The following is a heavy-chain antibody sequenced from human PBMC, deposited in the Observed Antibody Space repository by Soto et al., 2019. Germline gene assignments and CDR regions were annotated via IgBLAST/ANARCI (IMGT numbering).Heavy chain of an antibody. CDR3: AREGRLSNWFDP. V-gene: IGHV4-34*01. J-gene: IGHJ5*02. CDR1: GGSFSGYY. Sequence: QVQLQQWGAGLLKPSETLSLTCAVYGGSFSGYYWSWIRQPPGKGLEWIGEINHSGSTNYNPSLKSRVTRSVDTSMNQFSLKLSSVTAADTAVYYCAREGRLSNWFDPWGQGTLVTVSS. CDR2: INHSGST. D-gene: IGHD6-6*01.